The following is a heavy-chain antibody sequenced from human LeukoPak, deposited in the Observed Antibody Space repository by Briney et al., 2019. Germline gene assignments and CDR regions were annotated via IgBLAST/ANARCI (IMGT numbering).Heavy chain of an antibody. V-gene: IGHV4-30-2*01. CDR2: IYHSGST. CDR1: GGSISSGGYS. CDR3: ARTYYYDSSGYYFDY. Sequence: SETLSLTCAVSGGSISSGGYSWSWLRQPPGTGLEWLGYIYHSGSTYYNPSLKSRVTISVDRSKNQFSLKLSSVTAADTAVYYCARTYYYDSSGYYFDYWGQGTLVTVSS. D-gene: IGHD3-22*01. J-gene: IGHJ4*02.